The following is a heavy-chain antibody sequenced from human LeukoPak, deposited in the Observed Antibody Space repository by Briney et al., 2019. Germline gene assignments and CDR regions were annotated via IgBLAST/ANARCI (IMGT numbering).Heavy chain of an antibody. J-gene: IGHJ4*02. Sequence: SETLSFTCAVSGYSISSGYYWGWIRQPPGKGLEWIGSIYHSGSTYYNPSLKSRVTISVDTSKNQFSLKLSSVTAADTAVYYCARDQLLSYYFDYWGQGTLVTVSS. CDR2: IYHSGST. D-gene: IGHD2-2*01. V-gene: IGHV4-38-2*02. CDR1: GYSISSGYY. CDR3: ARDQLLSYYFDY.